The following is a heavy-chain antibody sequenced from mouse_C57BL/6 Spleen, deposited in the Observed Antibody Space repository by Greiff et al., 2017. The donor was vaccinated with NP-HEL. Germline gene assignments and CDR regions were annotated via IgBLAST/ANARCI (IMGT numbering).Heavy chain of an antibody. D-gene: IGHD4-1*01. Sequence: VQLKQSGAELVRPGASVKLSCTASGFNIKDDYMHWVKQRPEQGLEWIGWIDPENGDTEYASKFQGKATITADTSSNTAYLQLSSLTSEDTAVYYCTTGTGTSFDYWGQGTTLTVSS. CDR1: GFNIKDDY. V-gene: IGHV14-4*01. J-gene: IGHJ2*01. CDR2: IDPENGDT. CDR3: TTGTGTSFDY.